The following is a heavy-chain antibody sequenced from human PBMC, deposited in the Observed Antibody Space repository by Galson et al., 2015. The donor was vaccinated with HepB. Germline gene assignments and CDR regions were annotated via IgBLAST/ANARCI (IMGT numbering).Heavy chain of an antibody. CDR1: GFTFSSYS. V-gene: IGHV3-21*01. Sequence: SLRLSCAASGFTFSSYSMNWVRQAPGKGLEWVSSISSSSSYIYYADSVKGRFTISRDNAKNSLYLQMNSLRAEDTAVYYCARETYYDSSGYRFEYYGMDVWGQGTTVTVSS. J-gene: IGHJ6*02. CDR3: ARETYYDSSGYRFEYYGMDV. D-gene: IGHD3-22*01. CDR2: ISSSSSYI.